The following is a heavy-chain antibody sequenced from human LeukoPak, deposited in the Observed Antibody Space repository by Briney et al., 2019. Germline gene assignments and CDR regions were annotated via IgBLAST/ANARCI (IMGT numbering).Heavy chain of an antibody. Sequence: SETLSLTCTVYAASFSGDHWSWIRQPPGKGLEWIGEINHSGSTNYNPSLKSRVTISVDTSKNQFSLKLSSVTAADTAVYYCARDRGLSAPPYYFDYWGQGTLVTVSS. CDR2: INHSGST. D-gene: IGHD3-10*01. CDR1: AASFSGDH. V-gene: IGHV4-34*01. CDR3: ARDRGLSAPPYYFDY. J-gene: IGHJ4*02.